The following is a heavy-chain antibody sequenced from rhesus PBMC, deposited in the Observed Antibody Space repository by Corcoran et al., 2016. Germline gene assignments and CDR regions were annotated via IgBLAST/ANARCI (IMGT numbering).Heavy chain of an antibody. J-gene: IGHJ4*01. CDR3: TRANWGSDY. CDR2: ITNGGDRT. Sequence: EVQLVESGGGLAKPGGALRLSCAASGVTFSDYYMDWVRQAPGKGLEWVSRITNGGDRTWYADSVKDRFTISRENAKNTLYLQMNSLRPGDTAVYFCTRANWGSDYWGQGVLVTVSS. V-gene: IGHV3-178*01. CDR1: GVTFSDYY. D-gene: IGHD7-45*01.